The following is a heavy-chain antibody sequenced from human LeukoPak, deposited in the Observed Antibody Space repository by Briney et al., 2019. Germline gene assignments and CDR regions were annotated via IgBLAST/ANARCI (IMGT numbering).Heavy chain of an antibody. Sequence: PGGSLRLSCAASGFTFANKAMTWVRQAPGKGLEWVSLIGGSDGRTRYADSVKGRFTISRDNSKNTLYLEMNSLRAEDTAVYYCAKDSSSYDWGYMDVWGKGTTVTISS. CDR1: GFTFANKA. CDR2: IGGSDGRT. V-gene: IGHV3-23*01. CDR3: AKDSSSYDWGYMDV. J-gene: IGHJ6*03. D-gene: IGHD3-22*01.